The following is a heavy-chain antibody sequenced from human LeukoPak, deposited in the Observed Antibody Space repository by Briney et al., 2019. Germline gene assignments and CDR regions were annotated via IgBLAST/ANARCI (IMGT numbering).Heavy chain of an antibody. J-gene: IGHJ4*02. CDR3: AKDRGAVEMAPFDY. CDR2: ISGSGGST. CDR1: GFTFSRCG. D-gene: IGHD5-24*01. V-gene: IGHV3-23*01. Sequence: PGGSLRLSCAASGFTFSRCGMSWVRQAPGKGLEWVSAISGSGGSTYYADSVKGRFTISRDNSKNTLYLQMNSLRAEDTAVYYCAKDRGAVEMAPFDYWGQGTLVTVSS.